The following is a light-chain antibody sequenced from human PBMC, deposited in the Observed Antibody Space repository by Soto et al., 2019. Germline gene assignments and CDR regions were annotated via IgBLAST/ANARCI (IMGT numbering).Light chain of an antibody. Sequence: EIVLTQSPGTLSLSPGERATLSCRASQSVSSRSLAWYQQKPGQAPRLLIFDASNRAADIPDRFSGSGSGTDFTLTINRLEPEDFAVYYCQQYAGSPRTFGQGTKVDIK. CDR2: DAS. J-gene: IGKJ1*01. V-gene: IGKV3-20*01. CDR3: QQYAGSPRT. CDR1: QSVSSRS.